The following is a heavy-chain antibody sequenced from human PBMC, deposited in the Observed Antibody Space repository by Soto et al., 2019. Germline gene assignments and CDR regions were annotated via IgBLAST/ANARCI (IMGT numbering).Heavy chain of an antibody. D-gene: IGHD6-19*01. CDR2: ISYDGASQ. CDR3: ARGPADFDY. CDR1: GFTFSSYA. J-gene: IGHJ4*02. V-gene: IGHV3-30-3*01. Sequence: QVELVESGGGVVQPGRSLRLSCAASGFTFSSYAMCWVRQAPGKGLQWVALISYDGASQYHADSVRGRFTISRDNSRNTLYLQLNSLRDEDTAVYYCARGPADFDYWGQGTLLTVSS.